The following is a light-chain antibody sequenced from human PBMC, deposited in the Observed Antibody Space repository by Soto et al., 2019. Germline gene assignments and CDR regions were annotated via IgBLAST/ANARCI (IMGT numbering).Light chain of an antibody. CDR2: EVT. CDR1: SNDIGADDF. J-gene: IGLJ3*02. V-gene: IGLV2-14*01. Sequence: QSALTQPASVSGSPGQSITISCTGTSNDIGADDFVSWYQHHPDKTPTLIIFEVTYRPTGISHRFSASKSGNTASLTISGLQAEDEADYFCSSYTANNTRVFGGGTKLTVL. CDR3: SSYTANNTRV.